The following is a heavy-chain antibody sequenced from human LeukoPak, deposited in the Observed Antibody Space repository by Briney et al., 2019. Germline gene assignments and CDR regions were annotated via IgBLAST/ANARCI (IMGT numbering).Heavy chain of an antibody. J-gene: IGHJ3*02. CDR1: GFTVSNNF. CDR2: IHSDGNT. D-gene: IGHD5/OR15-5a*01. V-gene: IGHV3-53*01. Sequence: GGSLRLSCAASGFTVSNNFMYWVRQAPGKGLEWVSVIHSDGNTLYADSVEGRFTISRDNFKNTVYLQMSSLRAEDTAVYYCAREDNRGVYDDGFDIWGQGTMVAVSS. CDR3: AREDNRGVYDDGFDI.